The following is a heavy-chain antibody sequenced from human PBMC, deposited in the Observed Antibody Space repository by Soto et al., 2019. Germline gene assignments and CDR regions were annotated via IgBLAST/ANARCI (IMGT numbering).Heavy chain of an antibody. CDR3: ARGPTIREV. CDR1: GYTFSDYG. V-gene: IGHV1-18*01. Sequence: QAQLVQSGAEVKKPGASVKVSCKTSGYTFSDYGISWVRQAPGQGLEWMGWVSAYNGKTEYAENFQGRVTMTKDTSTTTVYMELKSLSSEDTAVYYCARGPTIREVWGKGTSVTVSS. J-gene: IGHJ6*04. CDR2: VSAYNGKT.